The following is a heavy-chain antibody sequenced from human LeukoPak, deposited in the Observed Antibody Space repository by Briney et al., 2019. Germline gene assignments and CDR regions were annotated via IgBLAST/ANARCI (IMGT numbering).Heavy chain of an antibody. J-gene: IGHJ6*02. CDR2: IYYSGST. CDR3: ARRSGGSYPYYYYGMDV. CDR1: GGSISSYY. D-gene: IGHD2-15*01. Sequence: PSETLSLTCTVSGGSISSYYWSWIRQPPGKGLEWIGYIYYSGSTNYNPSLKSRVTISVDTSKNHFSLKVSSVTAADTAVYYCARRSGGSYPYYYYGMDVWGQGTTVTVSS. V-gene: IGHV4-59*01.